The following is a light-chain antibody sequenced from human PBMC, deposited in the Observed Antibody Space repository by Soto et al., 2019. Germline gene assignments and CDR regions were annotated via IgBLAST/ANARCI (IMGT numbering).Light chain of an antibody. Sequence: QSALTQPPSASGSPGQSVTISCTGTSSDVGGYNYVSWYQHHPGKAPKLMISEVSKRPSGVPDRFSGSKSGNTASLTVSGRQAEDEAHYYCSSYAGSNRVVFGGGTKLTVL. V-gene: IGLV2-8*01. CDR2: EVS. CDR3: SSYAGSNRVV. J-gene: IGLJ2*01. CDR1: SSDVGGYNY.